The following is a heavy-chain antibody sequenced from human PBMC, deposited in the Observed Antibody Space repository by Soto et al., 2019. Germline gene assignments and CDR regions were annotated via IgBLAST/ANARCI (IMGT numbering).Heavy chain of an antibody. Sequence: SETLSLTCTVSGGSVSSGSYYWSWIRQPPGKGLEWIGYIYYSGSTNYNPSLKSRVTISVDTSKNQFSLKLSSVTAADTAVYYCAREPKSGVVRSGDYYYYGMDVWGQGTTVTVSS. V-gene: IGHV4-61*01. D-gene: IGHD2-15*01. CDR2: IYYSGST. CDR1: GGSVSSGSYY. CDR3: AREPKSGVVRSGDYYYYGMDV. J-gene: IGHJ6*02.